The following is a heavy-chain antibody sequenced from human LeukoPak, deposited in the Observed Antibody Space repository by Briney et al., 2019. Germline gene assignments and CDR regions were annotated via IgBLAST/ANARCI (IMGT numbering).Heavy chain of an antibody. V-gene: IGHV3-23*01. CDR3: ASRLKNPSDYGLSKYYFDS. CDR1: GFTVSSNY. Sequence: PGGSLRLSCAASGFTVSSNYMSWVRQAPRKGLEWVSAISGSGGSTYYADSVKGRFTISRDNSKNTLYLQMNSLRAEDTAVYYCASRLKNPSDYGLSKYYFDSWGQGTLVTVSS. D-gene: IGHD4-17*01. J-gene: IGHJ4*02. CDR2: ISGSGGST.